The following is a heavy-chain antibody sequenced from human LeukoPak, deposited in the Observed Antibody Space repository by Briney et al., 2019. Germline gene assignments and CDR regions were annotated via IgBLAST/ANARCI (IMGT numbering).Heavy chain of an antibody. J-gene: IGHJ4*02. V-gene: IGHV4-39*01. CDR2: IYYSGST. CDR1: GGSISSSSYY. CDR3: ARGGNEWFGELLKDY. Sequence: PSETLSLTCTVSGGSISSSSYYWGWIRQPPGKGLEWIGSIYYSGSTYHNPSLKSRVTISVDTSKNQFSLKLSSVTAADTAVYYCARGGNEWFGELLKDYWGQGTLVTVSS. D-gene: IGHD3-10*01.